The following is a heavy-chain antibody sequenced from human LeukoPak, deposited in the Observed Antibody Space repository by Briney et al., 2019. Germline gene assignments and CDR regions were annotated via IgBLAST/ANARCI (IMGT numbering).Heavy chain of an antibody. D-gene: IGHD5-12*01. V-gene: IGHV3-30*03. CDR3: AREIVATGFDP. J-gene: IGHJ5*02. CDR2: ISYDGSNK. Sequence: GRSLRLSCAASGFTFSSYGMHWVRQAPGKGLEWVAVISYDGSNKYYADSVKGRFTISRDNSKNTLYLQMNSLRAEDTAVYYCAREIVATGFDPWGQGTLVTVSS. CDR1: GFTFSSYG.